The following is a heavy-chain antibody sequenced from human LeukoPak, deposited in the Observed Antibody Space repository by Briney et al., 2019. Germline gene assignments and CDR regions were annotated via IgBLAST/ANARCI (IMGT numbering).Heavy chain of an antibody. D-gene: IGHD4-17*01. V-gene: IGHV3-21*01. CDR2: ISSSSSYI. CDR3: ARESYGDYEWYFDL. J-gene: IGHJ2*01. Sequence: GGSLRLSCAASGFSFSSYSMNWVRQAPGKGLEWVSSISSSSSYIYYADSVKGRFTISRDNAKNSLYLQVNSPRAADTAVYYCARESYGDYEWYFDLWGRGTLVSVSS. CDR1: GFSFSSYS.